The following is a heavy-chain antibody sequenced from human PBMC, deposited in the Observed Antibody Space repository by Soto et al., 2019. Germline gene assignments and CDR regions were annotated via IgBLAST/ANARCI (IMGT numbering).Heavy chain of an antibody. CDR1: GFTFRNFA. Sequence: EVPLLESGGGLVQPGGSLRLSCAASGFTFRNFAMSWVRQAPGKGLEWVSVITGSGDSTDYGDSVKGRFTISRDNSRNTLYLQMNSLRAEDAAIYYCAKGPPLYWGQGTLVTVSS. V-gene: IGHV3-23*01. J-gene: IGHJ4*02. CDR3: AKGPPLY. CDR2: ITGSGDST.